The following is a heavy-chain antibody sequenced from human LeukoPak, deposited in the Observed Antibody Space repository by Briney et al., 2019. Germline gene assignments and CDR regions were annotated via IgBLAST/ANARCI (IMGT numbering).Heavy chain of an antibody. CDR2: INPSGGST. Sequence: GASVKVSCKASGYTFTIYYMHWVRQAPGQGLEWMGIINPSGGSTSYAQKFQGRVTMTRDTSTSTVYMELSSLRSEDTAVYYCANRAGKGLYFQHWGQGTLVTVSS. V-gene: IGHV1-46*01. CDR3: ANRAGKGLYFQH. D-gene: IGHD3-10*01. J-gene: IGHJ1*01. CDR1: GYTFTIYY.